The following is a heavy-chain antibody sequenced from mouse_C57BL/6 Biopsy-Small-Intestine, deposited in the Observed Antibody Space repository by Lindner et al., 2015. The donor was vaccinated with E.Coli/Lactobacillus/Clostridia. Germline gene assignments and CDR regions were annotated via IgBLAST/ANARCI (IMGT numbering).Heavy chain of an antibody. CDR3: ASPLTGTDAMDY. CDR1: GFTFSSYG. J-gene: IGHJ4*01. D-gene: IGHD4-1*01. Sequence: QLQESGGDLVKPGGSLKLSCAASGFTFSSYGMSWVRQTPDKRLEWVATISSGGSYTYYPDSVKGRFTISRDNAKNTLYLQMSSLKSEDTAMYYCASPLTGTDAMDYWGQGTSVTVSS. CDR2: ISSGGSYT. V-gene: IGHV5-6*01.